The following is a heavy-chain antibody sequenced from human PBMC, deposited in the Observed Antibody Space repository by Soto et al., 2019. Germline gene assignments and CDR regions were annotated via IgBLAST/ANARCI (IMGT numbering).Heavy chain of an antibody. V-gene: IGHV4-38-2*01. CDR2: IYHGGST. J-gene: IGHJ5*02. CDR3: ARVGPWVPYYYDSSPYTFENWFEP. CDR1: GYSISSGYY. D-gene: IGHD3-22*01. Sequence: SETLSLTCAVSGYSISSGYYWGWLRQPPGKGLEWIGIIYHGGSTYYNPSLNSRVTLSIDMTNNHVSLILNSVTAADTAVYYCARVGPWVPYYYDSSPYTFENWFEPWGQGTLVTSPQ.